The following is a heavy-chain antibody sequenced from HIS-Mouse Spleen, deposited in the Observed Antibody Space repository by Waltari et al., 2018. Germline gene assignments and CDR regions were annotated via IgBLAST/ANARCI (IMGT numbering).Heavy chain of an antibody. D-gene: IGHD6-6*01. CDR2: INHSGST. CDR1: GGSFSGYY. V-gene: IGHV4-34*01. CDR3: ARGAIAARPHDAFDI. J-gene: IGHJ3*02. Sequence: QVQLQQWGAGLLKPSETLSLTCAVSGGSFSGYYWSWLRQPPGKGLEWIGEINHSGSTNYNPSLKSRVTISVDTSKNQFSLKLSSVTAADTAVYYCARGAIAARPHDAFDIWGQGTMVTVSS.